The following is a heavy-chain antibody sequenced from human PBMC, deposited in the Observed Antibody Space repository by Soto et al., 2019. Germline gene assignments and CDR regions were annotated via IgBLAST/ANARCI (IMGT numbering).Heavy chain of an antibody. V-gene: IGHV3-74*01. CDR1: GFTFSSYW. CDR2: INSDGSST. Sequence: GGSLRLSCAASGFTFSSYWMHWVRQAPGKGLVWVSRINSDGSSTSYADSVKGRFTISRDNAKNTLYLQMNSRRAEDTAVYYCARVESSYYDFWSGYSIDLWGQGT. CDR3: ARVESSYYDFWSGYSIDL. D-gene: IGHD3-3*01. J-gene: IGHJ5*02.